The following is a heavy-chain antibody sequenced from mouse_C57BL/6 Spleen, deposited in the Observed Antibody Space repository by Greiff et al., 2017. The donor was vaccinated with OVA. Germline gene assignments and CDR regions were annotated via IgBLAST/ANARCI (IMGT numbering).Heavy chain of an antibody. J-gene: IGHJ2*01. CDR1: GYAFSSSW. V-gene: IGHV1-82*01. D-gene: IGHD4-1*01. Sequence: VQLQQSGPELVKPGASVKISCKASGYAFSSSWMNWVKQRPGKGLEWIGRIYPGDGDTNYNGKFKGKATLTADKSSSTAYMQLSSLTSEDSAVYFCATGGTLGHDYWGQGTTLTVSS. CDR3: ATGGTLGHDY. CDR2: IYPGDGDT.